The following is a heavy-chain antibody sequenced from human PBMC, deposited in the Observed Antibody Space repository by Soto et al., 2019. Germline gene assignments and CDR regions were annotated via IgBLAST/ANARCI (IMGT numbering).Heavy chain of an antibody. CDR3: AHRLWIAAAAYFDV. D-gene: IGHD6-13*01. Sequence: QITLKESGPPVVKPTQTLTLTCTFSGFSLNTNGEAVGWIRQPPGKALEWLALIYWNDDKRYSPSLKNSLTGTKDTSKHQAVLTMTNMDPVDTATYYCAHRLWIAAAAYFDVWGQGTLVTVSS. V-gene: IGHV2-5*01. CDR1: GFSLNTNGEA. J-gene: IGHJ4*02. CDR2: IYWNDDK.